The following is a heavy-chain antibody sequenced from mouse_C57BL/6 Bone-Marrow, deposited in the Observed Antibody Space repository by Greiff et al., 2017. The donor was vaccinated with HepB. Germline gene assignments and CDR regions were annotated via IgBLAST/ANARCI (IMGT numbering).Heavy chain of an antibody. CDR1: GFTFSDFY. Sequence: EVQGVESGGGLVQSGRSLRLSCATSGFTFSDFYMEWVRQAPGKGLEWIAASRNKANDYTTEYSASVKGRFIVSRDTSQSILYLQMNALRAEDTAMYYCARDAPGYFDVWGTGTTVTVSS. J-gene: IGHJ1*03. CDR2: SRNKANDYTT. CDR3: ARDAPGYFDV. V-gene: IGHV7-1*01.